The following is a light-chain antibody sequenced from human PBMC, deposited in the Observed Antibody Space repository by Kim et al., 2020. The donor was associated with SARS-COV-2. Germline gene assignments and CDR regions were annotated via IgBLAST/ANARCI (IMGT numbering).Light chain of an antibody. CDR3: QSYDSSTPVV. Sequence: LTQPHSVSESPGKTVTISCTRSSGSIASNYVQWYQQPPGSSPTTVIYEDNQRPSGVPDRFSGSIDSSSNSASLTISGLKTEDEADYYCQSYDSSTPVVFGGGTQLTVL. CDR1: SGSIASNY. J-gene: IGLJ2*01. CDR2: EDN. V-gene: IGLV6-57*01.